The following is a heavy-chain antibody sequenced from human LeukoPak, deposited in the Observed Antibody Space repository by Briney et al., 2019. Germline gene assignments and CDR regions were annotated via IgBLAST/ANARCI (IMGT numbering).Heavy chain of an antibody. D-gene: IGHD4-11*01. V-gene: IGHV1-69*02. CDR1: GGNFSSYT. Sequence: ASVKVFCKASGGNFSSYTISWVGQDPGQGPEWMGRIISILGIANYAQKFQGRVTITADKSTTTASTALSSLRSEDTAVYYFATYGNYVYYYYYYMVVSGKGTTVTASS. CDR2: IISILGIA. CDR3: ATYGNYVYYYYYYMVV. J-gene: IGHJ6*03.